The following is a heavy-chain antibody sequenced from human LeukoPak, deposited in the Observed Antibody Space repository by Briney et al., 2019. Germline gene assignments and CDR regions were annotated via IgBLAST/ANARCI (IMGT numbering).Heavy chain of an antibody. V-gene: IGHV4-59*01. Sequence: PSETLSLTCTVSGGSISSYYWSWIRQPPGKGLERIGDIYYSGSTNYNPSLKSRVTISVDTSKNQLSLKLSSVTAADTAVYYCARGGVDDFDYWGQEALVTVSS. D-gene: IGHD1-26*01. CDR3: ARGGVDDFDY. CDR1: GGSISSYY. CDR2: IYYSGST. J-gene: IGHJ4*02.